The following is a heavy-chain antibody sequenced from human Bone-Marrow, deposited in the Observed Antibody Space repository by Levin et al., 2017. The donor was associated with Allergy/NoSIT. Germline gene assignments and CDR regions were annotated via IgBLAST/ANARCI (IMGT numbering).Heavy chain of an antibody. CDR2: MWSDGSNR. V-gene: IGHV3-33*01. J-gene: IGHJ6*03. Sequence: GGSLRLSCAASGFTFSDYGVYWVRQAPGKGLEWVTFMWSDGSNRYYADSVKGRFIISRDNSKNTLYLQMNSLRAEDTAVYYCARDICSTSCHHDYMDVWGKGTTVTVSS. CDR3: ARDICSTSCHHDYMDV. CDR1: GFTFSDYG. D-gene: IGHD2-2*01.